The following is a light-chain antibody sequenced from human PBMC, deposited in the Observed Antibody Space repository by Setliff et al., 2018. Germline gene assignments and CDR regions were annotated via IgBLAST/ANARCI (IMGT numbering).Light chain of an antibody. CDR3: QSYDSSLSALYV. CDR1: NSNIGAGYD. V-gene: IGLV1-40*01. CDR2: GNS. J-gene: IGLJ1*01. Sequence: QSVLTQPPSVSGAPGQRVTISCTGNNSNIGAGYDVHWYQQLPGTAPKLLIYGNSNRPSGVPDRFSGSKSGTSASLAITGLQAEDEADYYCQSYDSSLSALYVFGTGTKV.